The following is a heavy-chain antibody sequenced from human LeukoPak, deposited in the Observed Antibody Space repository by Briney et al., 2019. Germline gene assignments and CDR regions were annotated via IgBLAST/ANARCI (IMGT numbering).Heavy chain of an antibody. D-gene: IGHD3-10*01. CDR3: ATGIWFGEYYYFDY. V-gene: IGHV1-24*01. J-gene: IGHJ4*02. CDR1: GYTLTELS. CDR2: FDPEDGET. Sequence: ASVKVSCKVSGYTLTELSMHWVRQAPGKGFEWMGGFDPEDGETIYAQKFQGRVTMTEDTSTDTAYMELSSLRSEDTAVYYCATGIWFGEYYYFDYWGQGTLVTVSS.